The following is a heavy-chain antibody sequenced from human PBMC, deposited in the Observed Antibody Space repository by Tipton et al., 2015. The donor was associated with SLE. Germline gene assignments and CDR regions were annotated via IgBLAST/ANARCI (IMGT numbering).Heavy chain of an antibody. CDR3: ARGQVAVAGVPIDH. J-gene: IGHJ4*02. D-gene: IGHD6-19*01. CDR1: GGSISSHF. CDR2: IYFAGSS. Sequence: TLSLTCAVSGGSISSHFWTWIRQPPGKGLEWIGDIYFAGSSKYNPSLRGRVTISVDTSKTQFSLRLSSVTAADTAVYYCARGQVAVAGVPIDHWGQGTLVTVSS. V-gene: IGHV4-59*11.